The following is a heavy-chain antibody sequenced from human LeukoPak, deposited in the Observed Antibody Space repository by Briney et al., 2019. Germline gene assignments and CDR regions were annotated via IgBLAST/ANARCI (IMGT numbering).Heavy chain of an antibody. V-gene: IGHV3-23*01. J-gene: IGHJ4*02. CDR1: GFTFSSYA. Sequence: GGSLRLSCAASGFTFSSYAMSWVRQAPGKGLEWVSAISGSGGSTYYADSVKGRFTISRDNSKNTLYLQMNSLRAEDTAVYYCAKSLDSSGYYLCDYWGQGTLVTVSS. CDR2: ISGSGGST. CDR3: AKSLDSSGYYLCDY. D-gene: IGHD3-22*01.